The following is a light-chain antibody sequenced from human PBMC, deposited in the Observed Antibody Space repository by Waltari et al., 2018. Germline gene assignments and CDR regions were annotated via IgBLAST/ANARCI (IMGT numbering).Light chain of an antibody. V-gene: IGLV3-25*03. CDR2: KDT. CDR3: QSADSSGTYVV. Sequence: SYELTQPPSVSVSPGQTARISCSGDALPKHYAYWYQQKPGQAPVFVIYKDTERPSGIPERFSCSSSGTTVTLTISGVQAEDEADYYCQSADSSGTYVVFGGGTILTVL. CDR1: ALPKHY. J-gene: IGLJ2*01.